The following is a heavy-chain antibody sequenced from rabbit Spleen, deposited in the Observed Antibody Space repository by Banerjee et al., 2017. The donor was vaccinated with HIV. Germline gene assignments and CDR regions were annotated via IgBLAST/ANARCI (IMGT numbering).Heavy chain of an antibody. D-gene: IGHD1-1*01. Sequence: QSLEESGGGLVQPTGSLTLTCKASGFSFGDRDVMCWVRQAPGKGLEWIACINAATGRPVYATWAKGRFTISRTSSTTVTLQMTSLTAADRAAYFCARDLVGVIGWNFYLWGQGTLVTVS. V-gene: IGHV1S40*01. CDR2: INAATGRP. CDR1: GFSFGDRDV. J-gene: IGHJ4*01. CDR3: ARDLVGVIGWNFYL.